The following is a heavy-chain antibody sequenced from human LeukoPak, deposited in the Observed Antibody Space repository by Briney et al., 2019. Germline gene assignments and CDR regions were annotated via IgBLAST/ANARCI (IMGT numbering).Heavy chain of an antibody. CDR3: AKDAPCTNAVCALSG. CDR2: INSDGSST. J-gene: IGHJ4*02. V-gene: IGHV3-74*01. D-gene: IGHD2-8*01. Sequence: PGGSLRLSCAASGFTFSSYWMHWVRQAPGKGLVWVSRINSDGSSTSYADSVKGRFTISRDNAKNTLYLQMSSLRPEDTAVYYCAKDAPCTNAVCALSGWGQGTLVTVPS. CDR1: GFTFSSYW.